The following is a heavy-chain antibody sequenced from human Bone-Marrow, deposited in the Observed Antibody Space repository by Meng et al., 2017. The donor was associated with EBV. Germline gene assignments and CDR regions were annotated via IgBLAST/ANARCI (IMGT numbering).Heavy chain of an antibody. CDR2: INPLTGVT. V-gene: IGHV1-2*06. Sequence: LLVQSWAEVKKPGASVKVSWKASGYNFRNYFMHWVRQAPGQGLEYMGRINPLTGVTNYVQKFQGRVTVTRDTSISTSYMELSGLTHDDTAVYFCAGGWAPDYWGQGTLVTVSS. D-gene: IGHD6-19*01. CDR1: GYNFRNYF. J-gene: IGHJ4*02. CDR3: AGGWAPDY.